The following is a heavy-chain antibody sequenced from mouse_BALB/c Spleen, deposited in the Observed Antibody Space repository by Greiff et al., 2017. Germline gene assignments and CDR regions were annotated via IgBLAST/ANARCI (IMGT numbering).Heavy chain of an antibody. CDR3: ARSSNYRYDDGTWFAY. CDR2: IYPGDGDT. Sequence: VQLQQSGAELVRPGSSVKISCKASGYAFSSYWMNWVKQRPGQGLEWIGQIYPGDGDTNYNGKFKGKATLTADKSSSTAYMQLSSLTSEDSAVYYCARSSNYRYDDGTWFAYWGQGTLVTVSA. V-gene: IGHV1-80*01. J-gene: IGHJ3*01. D-gene: IGHD2-14*01. CDR1: GYAFSSYW.